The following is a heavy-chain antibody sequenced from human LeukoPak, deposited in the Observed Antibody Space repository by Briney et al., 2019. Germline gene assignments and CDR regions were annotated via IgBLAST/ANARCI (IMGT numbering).Heavy chain of an antibody. Sequence: RGSLRLSCAASGFTFSSYGMHWVRQAPGKGLEWVAVIWYDGSNKYYADSVKGRFTISRDNSKNTLYLQMNSLRTEDTDVYYCGVADVLDYWGQGTPVTVSS. J-gene: IGHJ4*02. CDR3: GVADVLDY. CDR1: GFTFSSYG. D-gene: IGHD3-3*01. CDR2: IWYDGSNK. V-gene: IGHV3-33*01.